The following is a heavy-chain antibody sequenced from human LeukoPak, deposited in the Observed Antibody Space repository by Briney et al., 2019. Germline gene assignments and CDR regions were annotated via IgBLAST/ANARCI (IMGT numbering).Heavy chain of an antibody. CDR3: AKDRRGSCNAGSCYCCDY. J-gene: IGHJ4*02. V-gene: IGHV3-30*02. Sequence: GGSLRLSCAASRFTFNSYAVSWVRQAPGKGLEWVAFIRFDGSDEHYADSVKGRFTISRDNSRNTLYLQMNSLRAEDTAQYYCAKDRRGSCNAGSCYCCDYWGRGALVTVSS. D-gene: IGHD2-15*01. CDR1: RFTFNSYA. CDR2: IRFDGSDE.